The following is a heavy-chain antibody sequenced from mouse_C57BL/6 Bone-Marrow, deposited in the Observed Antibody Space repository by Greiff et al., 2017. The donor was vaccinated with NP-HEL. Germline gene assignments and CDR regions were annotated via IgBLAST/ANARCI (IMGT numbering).Heavy chain of an antibody. CDR1: GFTFSDFY. J-gene: IGHJ1*03. CDR3: AREIYYYGYFDV. CDR2: SRNKANDYTT. Sequence: EVKLVESGGGLVQSGRSLRLSCATSGFTFSDFYMEWVRQAPGKGLEWIAASRNKANDYTTEYSASVKGRFIVSRDTSQSILYLQMNALRAEDTAIYYCAREIYYYGYFDVWGTGTTVTVSS. D-gene: IGHD1-1*01. V-gene: IGHV7-1*01.